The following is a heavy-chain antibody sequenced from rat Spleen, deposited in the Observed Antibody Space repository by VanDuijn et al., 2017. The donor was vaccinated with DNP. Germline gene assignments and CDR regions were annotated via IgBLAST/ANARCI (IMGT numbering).Heavy chain of an antibody. V-gene: IGHV3-1*01. CDR2: ISYSGST. Sequence: EVQLQESGPGLVKPSQSLSLTCSVTAYSITTNYWGWIRKFPGNKMEWVGHISYSGSTSYNPSLKSRISITRDTPKKQFFLHLKSLTTEDTATYYCARWSDYFDYWGQGVMVTVSS. CDR1: AYSITTNY. J-gene: IGHJ2*01. CDR3: ARWSDYFDY.